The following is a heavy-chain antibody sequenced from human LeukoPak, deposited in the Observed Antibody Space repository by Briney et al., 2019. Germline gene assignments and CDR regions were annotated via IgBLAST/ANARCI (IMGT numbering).Heavy chain of an antibody. V-gene: IGHV1-8*01. J-gene: IGHJ4*02. D-gene: IGHD2-2*01. Sequence: ASVKVSCKASGYTFTSYDINWVRQATGQGLEWMGWMNPNSGNTGYAQKFQGRVTMTRNTSISTAYMELSSLRSEDTAVYYCARFGVPYCSSTSCNIPGDGFRVWGQGTLVTVSS. CDR1: GYTFTSYD. CDR3: ARFGVPYCSSTSCNIPGDGFRV. CDR2: MNPNSGNT.